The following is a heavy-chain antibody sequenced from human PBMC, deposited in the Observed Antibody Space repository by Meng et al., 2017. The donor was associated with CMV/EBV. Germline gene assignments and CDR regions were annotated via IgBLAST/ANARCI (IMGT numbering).Heavy chain of an antibody. CDR3: ANSPRSDY. V-gene: IGHV3-23*01. Sequence: GESLKISCAASGFTFGSYAMSWVRQAPGKGLEWVSAISGSGGSTYYADSVKGRFTISRDNSKNTLYLQMNSLRAEDTAVYYCANSPRSDYWGQGTLVTVSS. J-gene: IGHJ4*02. CDR1: GFTFGSYA. CDR2: ISGSGGST.